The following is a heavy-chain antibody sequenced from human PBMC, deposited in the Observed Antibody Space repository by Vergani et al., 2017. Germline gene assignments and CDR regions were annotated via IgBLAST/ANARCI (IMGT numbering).Heavy chain of an antibody. CDR3: ARALGLTPLGDRVYYFDY. Sequence: QVQLVQSGAEVKKPGASVKVSCKASGYTFTGYYMHWVRQAPGQGLEWMGWINPNSGGTDYAQKFQGRVTMTRDTSISTAYMELSSLRSEDTAVYYCARALGLTPLGDRVYYFDYWGQGTLVTVSS. CDR1: GYTFTGYY. CDR2: INPNSGGT. V-gene: IGHV1-2*02. D-gene: IGHD4-17*01. J-gene: IGHJ4*02.